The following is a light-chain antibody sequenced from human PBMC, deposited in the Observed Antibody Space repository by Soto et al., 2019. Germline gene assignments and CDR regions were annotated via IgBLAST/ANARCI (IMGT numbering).Light chain of an antibody. Sequence: DVVMTQSPPSLPVTLGQPASISCRSSQSVVYSDGNAYLKWFQQRPGQSPRRLVYTVSNRDSGVPARCSGGGSGADFTRKISRLEAEDVGIYYDMQDTYWPPTFGQGTKVEI. V-gene: IGKV2-30*01. CDR2: TVS. CDR3: MQDTYWPPT. CDR1: QSVVYSDGNAY. J-gene: IGKJ1*01.